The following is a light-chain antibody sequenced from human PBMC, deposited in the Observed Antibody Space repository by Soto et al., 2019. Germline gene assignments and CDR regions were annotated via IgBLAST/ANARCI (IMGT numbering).Light chain of an antibody. CDR2: DGS. V-gene: IGLV2-23*01. CDR3: CSYVGNSAWV. J-gene: IGLJ1*01. CDR1: SSYVGSYNL. Sequence: QTVLTQHDSVSGSPGQSITISCTGTSSYVGSYNLVSWYQQHPGKAPKLLIYDGSKRPSGVSNRFSESKSGNTASLTISGLQAEDEADYYCCSYVGNSAWVFGSGTKVTVL.